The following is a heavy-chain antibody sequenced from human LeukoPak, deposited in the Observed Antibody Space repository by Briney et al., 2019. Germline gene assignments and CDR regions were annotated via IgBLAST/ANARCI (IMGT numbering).Heavy chain of an antibody. CDR1: GGSISSGGYY. CDR3: ARDGSGGYPTNWYFDL. CDR2: IYYSGST. D-gene: IGHD3-22*01. V-gene: IGHV4-31*03. J-gene: IGHJ2*01. Sequence: SETLSLTCTVSGGSISSGGYYWSWIRQHPGKGLEWIEYIYYSGSTYYNPSLKSRVTISVDTSKNQFSLKLSSVTAADTAVYYCARDGSGGYPTNWYFDLWGRGTLVTVSS.